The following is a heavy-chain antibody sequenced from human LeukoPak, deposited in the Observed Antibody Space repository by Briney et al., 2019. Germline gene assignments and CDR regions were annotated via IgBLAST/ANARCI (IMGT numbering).Heavy chain of an antibody. V-gene: IGHV1-2*02. J-gene: IGHJ6*03. Sequence: GASVKVSCKASGYTFTGYYMHWVRQVPGQGLEWMAWINPNSGGTNYAQKFQGRVTMTRDTSISTTYMELSRVRSDDTAVYYCARGDYFGNFGIGTSYYYYYMDVWGKGTTATVSS. D-gene: IGHD2/OR15-2a*01. CDR3: ARGDYFGNFGIGTSYYYYYMDV. CDR1: GYTFTGYY. CDR2: INPNSGGT.